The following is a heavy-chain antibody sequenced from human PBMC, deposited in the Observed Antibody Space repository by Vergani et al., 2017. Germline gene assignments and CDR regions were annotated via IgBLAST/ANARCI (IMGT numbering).Heavy chain of an antibody. V-gene: IGHV3-48*02. J-gene: IGHJ4*02. CDR3: ASGYSYGYDY. D-gene: IGHD5-18*01. CDR1: GFTFSSYA. Sequence: EVQLLESGGGLVQPGGSLRLSCAASGFTFSSYAMSWVRQAPGKGLEWVSYISSSSSTIYYADSVKGRFTISRDNAKNSLYLQMNSLRDEDTAVYYCASGYSYGYDYWGQGTLVTVSS. CDR2: ISSSSSTI.